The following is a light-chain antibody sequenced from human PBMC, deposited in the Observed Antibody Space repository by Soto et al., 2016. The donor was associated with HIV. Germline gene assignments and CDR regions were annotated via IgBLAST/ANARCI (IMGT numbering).Light chain of an antibody. J-gene: IGLJ2*01. V-gene: IGLV3-1*01. CDR1: KLWEKY. Sequence: SYELTQPPSVSVSPGRTARITCSGDKLWEKYVSWYQQKPGQSPVLVIYQDAMRPSGIPERFSGSNSGNTATLTISGTQTMDEADYYCQAWDSSTGVFGGGTELTVL. CDR2: QDA. CDR3: QAWDSSTGV.